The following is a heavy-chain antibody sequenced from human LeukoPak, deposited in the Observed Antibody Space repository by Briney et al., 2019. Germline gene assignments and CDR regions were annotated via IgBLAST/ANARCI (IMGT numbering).Heavy chain of an antibody. CDR1: GYRFTTYW. J-gene: IGHJ4*02. D-gene: IGHD6-19*01. Sequence: GESLKISCKGSGYRFTTYWIGWVRQMPGKGLEWMEIIYPGDSDTRYSPSFQGQVTISADKSISTAYLQWSSLKASDTAMYYCARQSYSSGWYLDYWGQGTLVTVSS. V-gene: IGHV5-51*01. CDR3: ARQSYSSGWYLDY. CDR2: IYPGDSDT.